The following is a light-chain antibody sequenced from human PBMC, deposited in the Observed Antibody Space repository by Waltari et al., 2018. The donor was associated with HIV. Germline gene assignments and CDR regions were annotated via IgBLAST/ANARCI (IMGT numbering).Light chain of an antibody. CDR1: SSNIGAGFD. V-gene: IGLV1-40*01. CDR3: QSYDSSLSGSRV. J-gene: IGLJ1*01. Sequence: QSVLTQPPSVSGAPGQRVTISCTGSSSNIGAGFDVHWYPQFPGTAPKLLIYGTTNRPSGVPDRFSGPNSGASASLAITGLQAEDEADYYCQSYDSSLSGSRVFGTGTKVTVL. CDR2: GTT.